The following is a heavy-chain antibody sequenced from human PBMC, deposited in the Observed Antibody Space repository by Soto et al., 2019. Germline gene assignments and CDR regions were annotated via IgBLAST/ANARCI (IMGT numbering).Heavy chain of an antibody. Sequence: ASVKVSCKASGYTFTSYGINWVRQAPGQGLEWMGWISAYNGNTNYAQKLQGRVTMTTDTSTSTAYMELRSLRSDDTAVYYCARVAGGIQLWTYYFDYWGQGTLVTVSS. J-gene: IGHJ4*02. V-gene: IGHV1-18*01. CDR2: ISAYNGNT. CDR1: GYTFTSYG. CDR3: ARVAGGIQLWTYYFDY. D-gene: IGHD5-18*01.